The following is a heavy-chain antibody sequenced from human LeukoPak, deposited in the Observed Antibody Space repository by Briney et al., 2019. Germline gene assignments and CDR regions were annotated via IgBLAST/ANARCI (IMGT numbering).Heavy chain of an antibody. CDR3: ARQEKLRYFDWLLWWGGAFDI. V-gene: IGHV4-34*01. D-gene: IGHD3-9*01. Sequence: SETLSLTCAVYGGSFSGYYWSWIRQPPGKGLEWIGEINHSGSTNYNPSLKSRVTVSLDKSKNQFSLKLTSVTAADTALYYCARQEKLRYFDWLLWWGGAFDIWGQGTMVTVSS. J-gene: IGHJ3*02. CDR2: INHSGST. CDR1: GGSFSGYY.